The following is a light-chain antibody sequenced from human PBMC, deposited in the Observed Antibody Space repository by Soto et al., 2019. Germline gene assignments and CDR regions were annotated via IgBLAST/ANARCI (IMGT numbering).Light chain of an antibody. CDR1: QSVSNSY. CDR3: QQYGSSPG. J-gene: IGKJ2*03. Sequence: EIVLTQSPGTLSLSPGERATLSCRASQSVSNSYLAWYQQKPGQAPRLLIYGASSRATGIPDRFSGSGSGTDFTLIISRLEPEDFAVYYCQQYGSSPGFGQGTKLEI. V-gene: IGKV3-20*01. CDR2: GAS.